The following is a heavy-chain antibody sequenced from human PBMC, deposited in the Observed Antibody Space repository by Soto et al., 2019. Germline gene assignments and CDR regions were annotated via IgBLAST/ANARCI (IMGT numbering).Heavy chain of an antibody. CDR2: IYSGGST. V-gene: IGHV3-66*04. CDR3: ARHGYNYGGGYFDY. J-gene: IGHJ4*02. CDR1: GFTVSSNY. D-gene: IGHD5-18*01. Sequence: GGSLRLSCAASGFTVSSNYMSWVRQAPGKGLEWVSVIYSGGSTYYADSVKGRFTISRDNSKNALYLQMNSLRAEDTAVYYCARHGYNYGGGYFDYWGQGTLVTVSS.